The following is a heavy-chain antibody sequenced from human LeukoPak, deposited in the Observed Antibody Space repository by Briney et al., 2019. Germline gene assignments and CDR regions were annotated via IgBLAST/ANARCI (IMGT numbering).Heavy chain of an antibody. D-gene: IGHD4-23*01. CDR2: ITWNGGIT. Sequence: GGSLRLSCAASGFPFDNYGMAWVRQAPGKGLEWVSGITWNGGITAYADSVKGRFTISRGNAKNSLYLQMNSLRDEDTAVYYCARHDYGGNSGDYWGQGTLVTVSS. CDR1: GFPFDNYG. J-gene: IGHJ4*02. V-gene: IGHV3-20*04. CDR3: ARHDYGGNSGDY.